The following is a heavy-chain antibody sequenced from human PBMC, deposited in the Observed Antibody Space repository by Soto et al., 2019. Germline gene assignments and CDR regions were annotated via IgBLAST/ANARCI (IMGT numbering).Heavy chain of an antibody. CDR3: ARETRITIFGVVTSYGMDV. CDR2: IYYSGST. V-gene: IGHV4-59*01. Sequence: SETLSLTCTVSGGSISSYYWSWIRQPPGKGLEWIGYIYYSGSTNYNPSLKSRVTISVDTSKNQFSLKLSSVTAADTAVYYCARETRITIFGVVTSYGMDVWGQGTTVT. J-gene: IGHJ6*02. CDR1: GGSISSYY. D-gene: IGHD3-3*01.